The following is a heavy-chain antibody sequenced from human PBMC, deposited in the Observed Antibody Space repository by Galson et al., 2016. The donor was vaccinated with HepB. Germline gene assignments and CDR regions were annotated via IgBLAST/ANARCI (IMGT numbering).Heavy chain of an antibody. CDR2: IYPGDSDT. J-gene: IGHJ6*02. CDR1: GYSFTNYW. V-gene: IGHV5-51*01. Sequence: QSGAEVKKPGQSLKISCKGFGYSFTNYWIGWVRQTPGKGLEWMGIIYPGDSDTTYSPPFQGQVTIPADKSISTAYLQWSSLKASDTAMYYCARSNDTYYYDSRGYYKYAMDVWGQGTTVTVSS. D-gene: IGHD3-22*01. CDR3: ARSNDTYYYDSRGYYKYAMDV.